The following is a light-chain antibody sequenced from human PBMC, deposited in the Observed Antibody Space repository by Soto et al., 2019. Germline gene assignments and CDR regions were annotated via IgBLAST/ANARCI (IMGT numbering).Light chain of an antibody. CDR1: SRDVGSYNY. J-gene: IGLJ3*02. CDR2: EVT. V-gene: IGLV2-14*01. Sequence: QSVLTQPASVSGSPGQSITISCTGTSRDVGSYNYVSWYQQHPGKAPKLMIYEVTNRPSRISSRFSGSKSGDTASLTISGLQAEDEADYYCSSYTGNYIWVFGGGTKLTVL. CDR3: SSYTGNYIWV.